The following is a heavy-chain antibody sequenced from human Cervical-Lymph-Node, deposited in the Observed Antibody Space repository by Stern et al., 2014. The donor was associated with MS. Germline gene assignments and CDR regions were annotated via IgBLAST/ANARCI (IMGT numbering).Heavy chain of an antibody. J-gene: IGHJ6*02. CDR1: GFTSSSHW. D-gene: IGHD4-17*01. V-gene: IGHV3-74*01. Sequence: EDQLVESGGGLVQPGGSLRLSCAASGFTSSSHWMHWVRQAPGKGLVWVSRINSDGSSTNYADSVKGRFTISRDNAKNTVFLQMNSLRAEDTAVYYCAREGTTVTTGYYYGLDVWGQGTTVTVSS. CDR3: AREGTTVTTGYYYGLDV. CDR2: INSDGSST.